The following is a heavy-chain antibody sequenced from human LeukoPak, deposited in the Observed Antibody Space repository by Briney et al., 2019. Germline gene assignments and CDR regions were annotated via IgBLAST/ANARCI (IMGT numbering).Heavy chain of an antibody. V-gene: IGHV4-59*01. D-gene: IGHD3-3*01. Sequence: SETLSLTCTVSGGSISSYYWSWIRQPPGKGLEWIGYIYYSGSTNYNPSLKSRVTISVDTSKNQFSLKLSSVTAADTAVYYCAKGSFGVVYYYYYYMDVWGKGTTVTVSS. J-gene: IGHJ6*03. CDR3: AKGSFGVVYYYYYYMDV. CDR2: IYYSGST. CDR1: GGSISSYY.